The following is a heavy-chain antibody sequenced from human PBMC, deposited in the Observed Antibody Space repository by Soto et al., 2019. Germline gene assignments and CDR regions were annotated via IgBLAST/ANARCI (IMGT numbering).Heavy chain of an antibody. CDR1: GYSFATYG. CDR2: ISAQNGDT. V-gene: IGHV1-18*04. D-gene: IGHD3-22*01. CDR3: ATEPIYYNDGSGYYPLGH. J-gene: IGHJ4*02. Sequence: HVQLVQSGAEVKKPGASVKVSCKASGYSFATYGFSWVRPAPGQGLACVGWISAQNGDTHYSQKFQGRVTLTTDTSTNTGYMELRSLTADDTAVYFWATEPIYYNDGSGYYPLGHWGQGTLVTVSS.